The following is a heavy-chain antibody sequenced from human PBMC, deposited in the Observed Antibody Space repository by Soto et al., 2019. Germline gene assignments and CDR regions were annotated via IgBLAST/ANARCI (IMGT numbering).Heavy chain of an antibody. CDR3: ARADLEYYFDY. CDR2: IYYSGST. J-gene: IGHJ4*02. V-gene: IGHV4-31*03. CDR1: GGSISSGGYY. Sequence: SETLSLTCTVSGGSISSGGYYWSWIRQHPGKGLEWIGYIYYSGSTYYKPSLKSRVTISVDTSKNQFSLKLSSVTAADTAVYYCARADLEYYFDYWGQGTLVTVSS.